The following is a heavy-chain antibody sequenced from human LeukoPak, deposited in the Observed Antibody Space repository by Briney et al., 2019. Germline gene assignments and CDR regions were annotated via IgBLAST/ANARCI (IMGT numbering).Heavy chain of an antibody. CDR2: ISAYNGNT. V-gene: IGHV1-18*04. D-gene: IGHD2-2*01. CDR3: ARVTTLGYCSSTSCYGAFDI. CDR1: GYIFIGYY. Sequence: ASVKVSCKTSGYIFIGYYMHWVRQAPGQGLEWMGWISAYNGNTNYAQKLQGRVTMTTDTSTSTAYMELRSLRSDDTAVYYCARVTTLGYCSSTSCYGAFDIWGQGTMVTVSS. J-gene: IGHJ3*02.